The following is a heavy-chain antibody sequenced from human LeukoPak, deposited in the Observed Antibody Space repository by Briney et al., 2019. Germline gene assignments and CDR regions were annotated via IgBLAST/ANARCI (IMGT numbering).Heavy chain of an antibody. CDR3: ARDGYSGSDAL. Sequence: PSETLSLTCTVSSGSISTYYRSWIRQPPGKGLEWIGYIYYSGSTKYNPSLKSRVTLSIDTSKNQFSLKLSSVTAADTAVYYCARDGYSGSDALWGQGILVTVSS. CDR1: SGSISTYY. V-gene: IGHV4-59*01. D-gene: IGHD5-12*01. CDR2: IYYSGST. J-gene: IGHJ4*02.